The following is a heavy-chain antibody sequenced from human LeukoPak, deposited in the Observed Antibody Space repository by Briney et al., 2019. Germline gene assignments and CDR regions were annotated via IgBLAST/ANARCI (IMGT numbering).Heavy chain of an antibody. CDR2: ISSSSDYI. Sequence: PGGSLRLSCAASGFTFTTFNMNWVRQTPGKGLEWVSCISSSSDYIYYADSVKGRFTISRDNSRNSLYLQMNSLRAEDTAVYYCAGRDHGDYFFDSWGQGTLVTVSS. CDR1: GFTFTTFN. J-gene: IGHJ4*02. V-gene: IGHV3-21*01. D-gene: IGHD4-17*01. CDR3: AGRDHGDYFFDS.